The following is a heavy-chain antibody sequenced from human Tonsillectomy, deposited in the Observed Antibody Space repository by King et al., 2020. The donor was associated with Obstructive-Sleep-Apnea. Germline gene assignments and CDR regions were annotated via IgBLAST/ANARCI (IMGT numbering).Heavy chain of an antibody. CDR1: GFTFDDYA. D-gene: IGHD6-19*01. CDR2: ISWNSGSI. V-gene: IGHV3-9*01. J-gene: IGHJ4*02. CDR3: VKDKNSGWYMDYFDY. Sequence: VQLVESGGGLVQPGRSLRLSCAASGFTFDDYAMHWVRQAPGKGLEWISGISWNSGSIGYADSVKGRFTISRDNAKNSLYLQMNSLRPEDTALYYCVKDKNSGWYMDYFDYWGQGTLVTVS.